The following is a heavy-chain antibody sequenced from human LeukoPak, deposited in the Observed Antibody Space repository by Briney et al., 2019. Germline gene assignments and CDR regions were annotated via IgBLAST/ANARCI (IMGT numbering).Heavy chain of an antibody. V-gene: IGHV3-7*03. CDR3: ATSLGGELRLFDY. CDR2: INHNGNVN. Sequence: GGSLRLSCAASGFTFSSYWMNWARQAPGKGLEWVASINHNGNVNYYVDSVKGRFTISRDNSKNTLYLQMNSLRAEDTAVYYCATSLGGELRLFDYWGQGTLVTVSS. J-gene: IGHJ4*02. D-gene: IGHD1-7*01. CDR1: GFTFSSYW.